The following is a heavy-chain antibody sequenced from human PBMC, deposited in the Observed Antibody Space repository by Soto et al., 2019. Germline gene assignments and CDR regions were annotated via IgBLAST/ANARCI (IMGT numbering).Heavy chain of an antibody. D-gene: IGHD2-15*01. CDR2: ISSSTSYI. CDR1: GFTFSNYS. J-gene: IGHJ3*02. Sequence: GESLKISCAASGFTFSNYSMNWVRQAPGKGLEWVSSISSSTSYIYYADSVKGRFTISRDNAKNSLYLQMNSLRAEDTALYYCARDLGYCSGGSCYSDAFDIWGQGTMVTVSS. V-gene: IGHV3-21*01. CDR3: ARDLGYCSGGSCYSDAFDI.